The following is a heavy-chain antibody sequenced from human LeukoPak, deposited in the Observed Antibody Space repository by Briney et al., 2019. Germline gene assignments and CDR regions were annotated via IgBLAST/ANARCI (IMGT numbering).Heavy chain of an antibody. CDR1: GFTFSNFV. CDR3: AKDRIYSISPRGPDY. V-gene: IGHV3-23*01. J-gene: IGHJ4*02. Sequence: GGSLRLSCAASGFTFSNFVMSWVRQAPGQGLEWVSGISASGTTTYYADSVEGRFTISRDNSKNTLYLEMNSLRGEDTALYYCAKDRIYSISPRGPDYWGQGTLVTVYS. CDR2: ISASGTTT. D-gene: IGHD3-3*02.